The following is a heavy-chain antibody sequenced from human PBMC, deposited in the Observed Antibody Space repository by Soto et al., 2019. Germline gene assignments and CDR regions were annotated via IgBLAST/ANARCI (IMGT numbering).Heavy chain of an antibody. CDR3: ETIFRSIAVAGPGVFAF. Sequence: ASVKVYCKAAGYTFDSYGINWVRQAPGQGLEWMGWISAYNGNTNYAQKLQGRVTMTTDTSTSTAYMELRSLRADDKAGYYCETIFRSIAVAGPGVFAFWGQGTPVTVSS. D-gene: IGHD6-19*01. J-gene: IGHJ1*01. CDR2: ISAYNGNT. V-gene: IGHV1-18*01. CDR1: GYTFDSYG.